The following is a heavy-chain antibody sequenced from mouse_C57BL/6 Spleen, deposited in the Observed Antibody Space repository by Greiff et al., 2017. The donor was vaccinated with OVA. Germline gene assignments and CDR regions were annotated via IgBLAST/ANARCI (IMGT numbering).Heavy chain of an antibody. CDR1: GFTFSSYA. V-gene: IGHV5-4*01. J-gene: IGHJ3*01. Sequence: EVQVVESGGGLVKPGGSLKLSCAASGFTFSSYAMSWVRQTPEKRLEWVATISDGGSYTYYPDNVKGRFTISRDNAKNNLYLQMSHLKSEDTAMYYFARDERNYYGSSFSWFAYWGQGTLVTVSA. D-gene: IGHD1-1*01. CDR2: ISDGGSYT. CDR3: ARDERNYYGSSFSWFAY.